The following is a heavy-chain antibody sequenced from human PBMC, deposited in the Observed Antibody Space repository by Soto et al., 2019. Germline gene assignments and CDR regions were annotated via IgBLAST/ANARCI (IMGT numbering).Heavy chain of an antibody. J-gene: IGHJ4*02. Sequence: SETLSLTCRVSDGSMNSDSSYWGWIRRPPGKGLEWIGVINHSGSTYHNLSLKGRVTMSVDASRNQFSLKLTSMTAADTAVYYCARLGGYVSVGYYYLWDSWGQGTLVTVS. D-gene: IGHD3-22*01. CDR3: ARLGGYVSVGYYYLWDS. CDR1: DGSMNSDSSY. V-gene: IGHV4-39*01. CDR2: INHSGST.